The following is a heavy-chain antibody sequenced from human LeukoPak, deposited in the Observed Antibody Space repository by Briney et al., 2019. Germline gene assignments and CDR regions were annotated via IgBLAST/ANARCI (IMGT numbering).Heavy chain of an antibody. D-gene: IGHD1-26*01. V-gene: IGHV4-38-2*02. J-gene: IGHJ4*02. CDR3: ARGKSRGSHIDY. Sequence: SETLSLTCTVSAYSISSGYYWGWIRQPPGKGLDWIGGIYHSGSTYYNPSLKSRVTISVDTSKNQFSLKLSSVTAADTAVYYCARGKSRGSHIDYWGQGTLVTASS. CDR2: IYHSGST. CDR1: AYSISSGYY.